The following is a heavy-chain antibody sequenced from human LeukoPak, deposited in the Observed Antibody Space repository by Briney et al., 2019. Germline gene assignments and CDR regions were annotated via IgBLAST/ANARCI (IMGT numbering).Heavy chain of an antibody. Sequence: SETLSLTCTVSGVSINSHYWSWIRQPPGKGLEWIGFIYDSGSANYKSSLKSRVTMTVDTSKNQFSLKLNFVTAADTAVYYCARVLQNYYHMDVWGRGTTVTVSS. J-gene: IGHJ6*03. CDR3: ARVLQNYYHMDV. D-gene: IGHD3-3*01. CDR2: IYDSGSA. V-gene: IGHV4-59*11. CDR1: GVSINSHY.